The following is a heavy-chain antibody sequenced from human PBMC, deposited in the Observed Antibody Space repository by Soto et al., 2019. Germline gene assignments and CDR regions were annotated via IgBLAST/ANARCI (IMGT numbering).Heavy chain of an antibody. CDR3: ARGYTLTGYDLTRRDYLDY. J-gene: IGHJ4*02. V-gene: IGHV4-30-4*01. Sequence: QVQLQEAGPGPGEPSQAPALTRTFLGDPITRYNYFRSLIRQAPGEGLEVVAHIYNCGSTYSNPSLQSRLTMSIGPSRTHFSLKLSSVTVADSAVYFCARGYTLTGYDLTRRDYLDYWGQGILVTVSS. CDR1: GDPITRYNYF. CDR2: IYNCGST. D-gene: IGHD3-9*01.